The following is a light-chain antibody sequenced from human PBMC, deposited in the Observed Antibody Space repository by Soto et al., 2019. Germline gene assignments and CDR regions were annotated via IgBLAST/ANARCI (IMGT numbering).Light chain of an antibody. V-gene: IGKV1-5*01. J-gene: IGKJ1*01. CDR2: DAS. CDR1: QSISSW. CDR3: QQSNSYPWT. Sequence: DIPMTQSPSTLSASVGDRVTITCRASQSISSWLAWYQQKPGKAPKLLIYDASSLESGVPSRFSGSGSGTEFTLTISSLLPDDYATYYCQQSNSYPWTFGQGTTVEIK.